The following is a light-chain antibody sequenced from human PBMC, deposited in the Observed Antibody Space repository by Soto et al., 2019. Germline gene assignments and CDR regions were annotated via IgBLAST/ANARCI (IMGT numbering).Light chain of an antibody. CDR3: QHYNNCPLT. V-gene: IGKV3-15*01. Sequence: EIVMTQSPATLSVSPGARATLSCRASQSVSSNLACYQQKPGQAPRLLIYGTSTRATGIPARFSGSGSGTEFTPTISSLQSEDFAVYHCQHYNNCPLTFGGGTKVDIK. CDR1: QSVSSN. J-gene: IGKJ4*01. CDR2: GTS.